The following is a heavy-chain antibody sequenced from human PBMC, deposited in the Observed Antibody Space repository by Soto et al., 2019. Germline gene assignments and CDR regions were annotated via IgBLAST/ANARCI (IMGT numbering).Heavy chain of an antibody. CDR3: ARPSRSSWPIRYGMDV. Sequence: XESLKIYWHCSGNRFTNHWNGLVRPRPGKGLEWMGIIYPGDSDTRYSPSFQGQVTISADKSISTAYLQWSSLKASDTAMYYCARPSRSSWPIRYGMDVWGQGTTVTVSS. J-gene: IGHJ6*02. CDR1: GNRFTNHW. D-gene: IGHD6-13*01. CDR2: IYPGDSDT. V-gene: IGHV5-51*01.